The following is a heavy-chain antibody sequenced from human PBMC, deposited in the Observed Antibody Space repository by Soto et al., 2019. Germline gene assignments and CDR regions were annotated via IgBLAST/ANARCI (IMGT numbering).Heavy chain of an antibody. J-gene: IGHJ5*01. CDR3: TGGPPNWGFDS. CDR1: GYTFTSYY. V-gene: IGHV1-8*01. CDR2: MSPKTANT. D-gene: IGHD7-27*01. Sequence: ASVKVSCKASGYTFTSYYINWVRHTAGQGLEWMGWMSPKTANTGYAQKFQGRVTMTRSTSISTAYMELSSLTSEDTAVYYCTGGPPNWGFDSWGQGTPVTVSS.